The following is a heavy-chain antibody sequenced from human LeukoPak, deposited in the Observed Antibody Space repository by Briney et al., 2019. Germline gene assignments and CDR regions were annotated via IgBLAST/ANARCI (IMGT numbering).Heavy chain of an antibody. Sequence: SKTLSLTCAVYGGSFSGYYWSWIRQPPGKGLEWIGEINHSGSTNCNPSLKSRVTISVDTSKNQFSLKLSSVTAADTAVYYCARDLYDSSGGNYWGQGTLVTVSS. CDR3: ARDLYDSSGGNY. D-gene: IGHD3-22*01. CDR2: INHSGST. CDR1: GGSFSGYY. V-gene: IGHV4-34*01. J-gene: IGHJ4*02.